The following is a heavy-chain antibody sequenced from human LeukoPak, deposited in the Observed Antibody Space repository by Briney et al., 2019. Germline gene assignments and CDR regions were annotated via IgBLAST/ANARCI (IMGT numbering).Heavy chain of an antibody. J-gene: IGHJ4*02. CDR3: AKATYASSWNLYFDY. CDR1: GFSFSSYA. CDR2: ISGSGGST. V-gene: IGHV3-23*01. Sequence: GGSLRLSCATSGFSFSSYAVSWVRQAPGKGLEWVSSISGSGGSTYYADSVKGRFTISRDNSKNTLYLQMNSLRAEDTAVYYCAKATYASSWNLYFDYWGQGTVVSVSS. D-gene: IGHD6-13*01.